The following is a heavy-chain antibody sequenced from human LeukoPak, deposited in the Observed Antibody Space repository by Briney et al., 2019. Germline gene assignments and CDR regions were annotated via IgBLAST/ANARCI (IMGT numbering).Heavy chain of an antibody. J-gene: IGHJ3*02. CDR2: INPNSGGT. Sequence: ASVKVSCKASGYTFTGYYMHWVRQAPGQGLEWMGWINPNSGGTNYAQKFQGRVTMTRDTSISTAYMELSRLRSDDTAVYYCAISLYYYYDSSGYYLYAFDIWGQGTMVTVSS. CDR1: GYTFTGYY. CDR3: AISLYYYYDSSGYYLYAFDI. D-gene: IGHD3-22*01. V-gene: IGHV1-2*02.